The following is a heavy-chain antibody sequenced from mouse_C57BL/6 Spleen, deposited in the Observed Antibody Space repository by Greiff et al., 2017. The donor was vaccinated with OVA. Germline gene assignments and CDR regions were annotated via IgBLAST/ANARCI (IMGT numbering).Heavy chain of an antibody. CDR2: INPYNGGT. Sequence: VQLQQSGPVLVKPGASVKMSCKASGYTFTDYYMNWVKQSHGKSLEWIGVINPYNGGTSYNQKFKGKATLTVDKSSSTAYMELNSLTSEDSAVYYCARHIYFPDYWGQGTTLTVSS. CDR1: GYTFTDYY. V-gene: IGHV1-19*01. CDR3: ARHIYFPDY. J-gene: IGHJ2*01. D-gene: IGHD2-1*01.